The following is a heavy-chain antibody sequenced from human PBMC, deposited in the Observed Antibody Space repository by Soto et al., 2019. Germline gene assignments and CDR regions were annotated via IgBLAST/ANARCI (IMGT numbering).Heavy chain of an antibody. D-gene: IGHD6-13*01. V-gene: IGHV4-34*01. J-gene: IGHJ4*02. CDR1: GGSFSGYF. CDR3: VGGGLSGSSWYYFDF. CDR2: VNYGGST. Sequence: QVQLHQWGAGLLKPSETLSLTCAVSGGSFSGYFLGWIRQPPGKGLEWIGEVNYGGSTNYTPSLKRRLTMAVDTYKNQVSLRLTSVTAADTAVYFCVGGGLSGSSWYYFDFWGQGSLVAVYS.